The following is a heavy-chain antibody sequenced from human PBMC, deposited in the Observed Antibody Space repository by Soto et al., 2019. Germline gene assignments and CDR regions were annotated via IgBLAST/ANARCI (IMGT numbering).Heavy chain of an antibody. V-gene: IGHV1-3*01. D-gene: IGHD6-19*01. CDR3: ATSTRLGYYYGMDV. Sequence: GASVKVSCKASGYTFTSYAMHWVRQAPGQRLEWMGWINAGNGNTKYSQKFQGRVTITRDTSASTAYMELSSLRSEDTAVYYCATSTRLGYYYGMDVWGQGTTVTVS. CDR2: INAGNGNT. CDR1: GYTFTSYA. J-gene: IGHJ6*02.